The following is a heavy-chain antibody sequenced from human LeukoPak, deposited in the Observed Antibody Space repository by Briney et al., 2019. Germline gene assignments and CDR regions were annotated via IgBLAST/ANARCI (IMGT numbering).Heavy chain of an antibody. CDR2: IYYSGST. Sequence: LETLSLLCSVSGGSISSYYWSWIRQPPGKGLEWIGYIYYSGSTNYNPSLKSRVTISVDTSKNQFSLKLSSVTAADTAVYYCARAPFLWYFDYWGHGTLVTVSS. CDR1: GGSISSYY. D-gene: IGHD2-21*01. J-gene: IGHJ4*01. CDR3: ARAPFLWYFDY. V-gene: IGHV4-59*01.